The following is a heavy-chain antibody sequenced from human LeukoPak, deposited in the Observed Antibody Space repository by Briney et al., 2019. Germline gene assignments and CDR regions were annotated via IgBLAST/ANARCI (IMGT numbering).Heavy chain of an antibody. V-gene: IGHV5-51*01. CDR2: IYPGDSDT. CDR1: GYRFTSYW. CDR3: ARNAPLQYYDFWSGYHFDY. J-gene: IGHJ4*02. D-gene: IGHD3-3*01. Sequence: GESLQISCKGSGYRFTSYWIGWARPLPGKGLGWVEIIYPGDSDTRYSPSFQGQVTISADKSISTAYLQWSSLKASDTAMYYCARNAPLQYYDFWSGYHFDYWGQGTLVTVSS.